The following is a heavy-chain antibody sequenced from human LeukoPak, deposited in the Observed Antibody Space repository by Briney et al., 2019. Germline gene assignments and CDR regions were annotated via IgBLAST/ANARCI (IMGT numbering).Heavy chain of an antibody. Sequence: GGSLRLSCAAAGFSFSSYSRYWGRQAPGKGLGWGAVIWDDGSTKYYADSVKHGFTISRNNSKTTLYLQMNRQTAEATAVYYCASGPCCDHALDYWGQGTLVTVSS. CDR3: ASGPCCDHALDY. V-gene: IGHV3-33*01. J-gene: IGHJ4*02. D-gene: IGHD1-14*01. CDR2: IWDDGSTK. CDR1: GFSFSSYS.